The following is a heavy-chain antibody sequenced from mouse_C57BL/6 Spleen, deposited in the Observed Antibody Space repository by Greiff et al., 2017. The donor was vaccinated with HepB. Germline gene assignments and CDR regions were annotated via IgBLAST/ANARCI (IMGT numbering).Heavy chain of an antibody. CDR2: ISNGGGST. CDR3: ARRPGTGAMDY. D-gene: IGHD4-1*01. Sequence: EVKLVESGGGLVQPGGSLKLSCAASGFTFSDYYMYWVRQTPEKRLEWVAYISNGGGSTYYPDTVKGRFTISRDNAKKTLDLQMSRLKSEEPAMYCCARRPGTGAMDYWGQGTSVTVSS. J-gene: IGHJ4*01. CDR1: GFTFSDYY. V-gene: IGHV5-12*01.